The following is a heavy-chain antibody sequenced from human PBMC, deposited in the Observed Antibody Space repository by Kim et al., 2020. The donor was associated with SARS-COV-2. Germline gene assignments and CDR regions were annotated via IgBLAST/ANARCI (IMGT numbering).Heavy chain of an antibody. Sequence: SSTTYADSVKGRFTISRYNAKNTLYLQMNSLRAEDTAVYYCARVGAGFDYWGQGTLVTVSS. CDR3: ARVGAGFDY. J-gene: IGHJ4*02. CDR2: SST. V-gene: IGHV3-74*01. D-gene: IGHD3-16*01.